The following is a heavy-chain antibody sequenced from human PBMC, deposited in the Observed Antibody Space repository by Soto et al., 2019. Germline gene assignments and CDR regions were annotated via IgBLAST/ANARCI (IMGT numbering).Heavy chain of an antibody. Sequence: QVQLQESGPGLVKPSGTLSLTCAVSSGSISTNNWWSWVRQPPGKGLEWIGEIHHSGTTNYNPSLKRLVTMSVDKSKNQFSLKLNPVTAADTAVYYCATGGSYCSITGFLYWYLELWGRGTLVSVSS. J-gene: IGHJ2*01. CDR3: ATGGSYCSITGFLYWYLEL. V-gene: IGHV4-4*02. CDR2: IHHSGTT. D-gene: IGHD2-2*01. CDR1: SGSISTNNW.